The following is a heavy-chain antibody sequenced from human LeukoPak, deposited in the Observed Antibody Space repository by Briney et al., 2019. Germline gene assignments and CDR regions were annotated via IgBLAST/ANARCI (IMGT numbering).Heavy chain of an antibody. CDR2: IYYSGST. Sequence: PSETLSLTCTVSGGSISSYYWSWIRQPPGKGLEWIGYIYYSGSTNYNPSLKSRVTISVDTSKNQFSLKLSSVAAADTAVYYCASGYSYGLFHFDYWGRGTLVTVSS. J-gene: IGHJ4*02. CDR3: ASGYSYGLFHFDY. CDR1: GGSISSYY. V-gene: IGHV4-59*01. D-gene: IGHD5-18*01.